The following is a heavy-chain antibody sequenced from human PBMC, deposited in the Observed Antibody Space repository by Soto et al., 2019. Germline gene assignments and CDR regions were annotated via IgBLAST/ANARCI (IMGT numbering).Heavy chain of an antibody. Sequence: EVQLVESGGGLVQPGRSLRLSCAASGFTFDDYAMHWVRQAPGKGLEWVSGISWNSGSIGYADSVKGRVTISRDNAKNSLYLQMNSLRAEDTALYYCAKDKLAARSAFDIWGQGTMVTVSS. J-gene: IGHJ3*02. D-gene: IGHD6-6*01. V-gene: IGHV3-9*01. CDR3: AKDKLAARSAFDI. CDR2: ISWNSGSI. CDR1: GFTFDDYA.